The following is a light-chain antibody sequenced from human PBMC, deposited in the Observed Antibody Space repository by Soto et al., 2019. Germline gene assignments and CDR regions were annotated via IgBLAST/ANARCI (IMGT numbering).Light chain of an antibody. CDR1: STDVGGFDY. CDR2: EVS. Sequence: QSVLTQPASVSGSPGQSITISCTGTSTDVGGFDYVSWYQQHPGKAPKLMIFEVSDRPSGVSSRFSGSKSGNTASLTISGLQAEDEAHYCCAAWDDSLNEYVFGDGTKVTVL. V-gene: IGLV2-14*01. J-gene: IGLJ1*01. CDR3: AAWDDSLNEYV.